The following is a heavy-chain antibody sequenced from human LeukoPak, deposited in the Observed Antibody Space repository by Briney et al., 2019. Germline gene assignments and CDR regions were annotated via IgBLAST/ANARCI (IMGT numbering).Heavy chain of an antibody. CDR1: GDSFTSVTDY. CDR3: AGERGEEYSSGWYKTNFFYN. Sequence: SETLSLTCTVSGDSFTSVTDYWAWIRQPPGMGREWIATGDYSGGTYYNPSLESRVAISADMSKNQISLQLTSVTGADTAVYYCAGERGEEYSSGWYKTNFFYNWGQGIRVTVSS. CDR2: GDYSGGT. D-gene: IGHD6-19*01. V-gene: IGHV4-39*07. J-gene: IGHJ4*02.